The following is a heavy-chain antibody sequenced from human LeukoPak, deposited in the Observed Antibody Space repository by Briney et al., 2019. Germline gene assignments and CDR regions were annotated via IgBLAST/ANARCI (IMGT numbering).Heavy chain of an antibody. CDR3: ARALYSGRLDY. CDR2: IYYSGST. Sequence: PSETLSLTCTVSGGSISSYYWSWIRQPPGKGLEWIGYIYYSGSTNYNPSLKSRVTISVDTSKNQFSLKLSSVTAAATAVYYCARALYSGRLDYWGQGTLVTVSS. CDR1: GGSISSYY. V-gene: IGHV4-59*08. D-gene: IGHD3-10*01. J-gene: IGHJ4*02.